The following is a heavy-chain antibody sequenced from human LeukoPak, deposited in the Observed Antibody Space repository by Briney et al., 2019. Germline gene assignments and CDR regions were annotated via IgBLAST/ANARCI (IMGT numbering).Heavy chain of an antibody. CDR3: ARDTGYSSSYPDY. V-gene: IGHV3-21*01. Sequence: GGSLRLSCAASGFTFSSYSMNWVRQAPGKGLEWVSSISSSSSYIYYADSVKGRFTISRDNAKNSLYLQMNSLRAEDTAVYYCARDTGYSSSYPDYWGQGTLVTVSS. CDR1: GFTFSSYS. CDR2: ISSSSSYI. J-gene: IGHJ4*02. D-gene: IGHD6-13*01.